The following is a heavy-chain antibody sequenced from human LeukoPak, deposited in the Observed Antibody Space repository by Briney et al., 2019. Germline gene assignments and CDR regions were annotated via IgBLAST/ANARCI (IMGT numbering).Heavy chain of an antibody. CDR2: INPNSGGT. Sequence: ASVKVSCKASGYTFTGYYMHWVRQAPGQGLEWMGRINPNSGGTNYAQKLQGRVTMTRDTSISTAYMELSRLRSDDTAVYYCARDYCSSTSCYSVYYYYGMDVWGQGTTVTVSS. D-gene: IGHD2-2*02. J-gene: IGHJ6*02. V-gene: IGHV1-2*06. CDR3: ARDYCSSTSCYSVYYYYGMDV. CDR1: GYTFTGYY.